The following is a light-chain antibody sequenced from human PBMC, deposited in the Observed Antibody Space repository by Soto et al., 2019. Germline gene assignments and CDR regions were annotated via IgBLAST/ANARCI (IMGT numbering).Light chain of an antibody. V-gene: IGLV2-14*01. Sequence: QSVLTQPASVSGSPGQSITISCTGTSSDVGAYNYDSWYQQHPGKVPKLIIYDVNNRPSAVSNRFSGSKSGNTASLTISGLQTEDEADYYCSSYTSATTYVFGTGTKVTV. CDR3: SSYTSATTYV. J-gene: IGLJ1*01. CDR1: SSDVGAYNY. CDR2: DVN.